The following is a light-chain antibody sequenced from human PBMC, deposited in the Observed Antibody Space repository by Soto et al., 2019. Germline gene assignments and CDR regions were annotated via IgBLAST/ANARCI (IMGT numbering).Light chain of an antibody. J-gene: IGKJ4*01. CDR3: QQSYSNHLS. CDR1: QSISTF. CDR2: GAS. V-gene: IGKV1-39*01. Sequence: DIELSQSPSSLSASVGDRVTITCRASQSISTFLNWYQHKRGKAPKLLIHGASSLQSGVPFRFTGSGCGTDFSLNISGLQPEDYATYYCQQSYSNHLSFGGGTKVE.